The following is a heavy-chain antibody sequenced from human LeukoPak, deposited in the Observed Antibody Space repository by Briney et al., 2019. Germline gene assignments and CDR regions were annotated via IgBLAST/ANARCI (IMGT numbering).Heavy chain of an antibody. CDR1: GGSISNYY. CDR3: ARLSGSPHPPFAY. J-gene: IGHJ4*02. D-gene: IGHD1-26*01. Sequence: SETLSLTCTVSGGSISNYYWAWIRQPPGKGLEWIGYIYYSGSTYYNPSLKSRVTISVDTSKNQFSLKLTSVTAADTAVYYCARLSGSPHPPFAYWGQGTLVTVPS. CDR2: IYYSGST. V-gene: IGHV4-59*08.